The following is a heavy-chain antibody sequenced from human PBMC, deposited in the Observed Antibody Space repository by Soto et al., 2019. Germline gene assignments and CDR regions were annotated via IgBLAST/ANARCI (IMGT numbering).Heavy chain of an antibody. CDR3: ARDRGPFDY. V-gene: IGHV3-72*01. CDR1: GFTFSDHN. J-gene: IGHJ4*02. CDR2: SRNKAHSYIT. Sequence: EVQLVESGGGLVQPGGSLRLSCAASGFTFSDHNMDWFRQAPGKGLEWVGRSRNKAHSYITEYAASVKGRFTISRDDSNNSLYLQMNSLKTEDTAVYYCARDRGPFDYWGQGALVTVSS.